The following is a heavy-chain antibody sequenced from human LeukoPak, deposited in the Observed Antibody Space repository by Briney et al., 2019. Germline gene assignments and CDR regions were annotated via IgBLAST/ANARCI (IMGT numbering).Heavy chain of an antibody. Sequence: PGGSLRLSCTASRFSFSTYSMNWVRQATGKGLEWVSCISSNSGDLYYADSVKGRFTISRDNAKNSLYLQMNSLRAEDTAVYYCASLHGDYVYWGQGTLVTVSA. D-gene: IGHD4-17*01. CDR2: ISSNSGDL. J-gene: IGHJ4*02. V-gene: IGHV3-21*01. CDR3: ASLHGDYVY. CDR1: RFSFSTYS.